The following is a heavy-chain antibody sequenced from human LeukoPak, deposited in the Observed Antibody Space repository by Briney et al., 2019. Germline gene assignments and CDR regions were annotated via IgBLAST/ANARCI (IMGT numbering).Heavy chain of an antibody. CDR1: GYTLTSYG. CDR2: ISAYNGNT. Sequence: GASVKLSCKASGYTLTSYGISWVRQAPGQGLEWMGWISAYNGNTNYAQKLHGRVTMTTDTSTSTAYMELRSLRSDDTAVYYCARVGTIVVVPAAKSLDYWGQGTLVTVSS. V-gene: IGHV1-18*01. CDR3: ARVGTIVVVPAAKSLDY. J-gene: IGHJ4*02. D-gene: IGHD2-2*01.